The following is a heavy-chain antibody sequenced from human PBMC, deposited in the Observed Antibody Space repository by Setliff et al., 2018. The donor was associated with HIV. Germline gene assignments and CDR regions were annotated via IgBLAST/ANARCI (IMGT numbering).Heavy chain of an antibody. CDR1: GGSISSHY. CDR3: ARGDDFHDGSGYYYP. J-gene: IGHJ5*02. CDR2: IYDSHFT. Sequence: PSETLSLTCTVSGGSISSHYWSWIRQPPGKGLEWIGYIYDSHFTNYSPSLQSRVAISVDTSRNQLSLKLDSVTAADTAVYYCARGDDFHDGSGYYYPWGQGTLVTVSS. V-gene: IGHV4-59*11. D-gene: IGHD3-22*01.